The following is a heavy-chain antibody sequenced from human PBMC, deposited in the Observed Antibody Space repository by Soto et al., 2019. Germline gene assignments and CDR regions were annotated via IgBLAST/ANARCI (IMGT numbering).Heavy chain of an antibody. CDR3: ARERQGWGVPWFDP. J-gene: IGHJ5*02. D-gene: IGHD3-10*01. CDR1: GGTFSIYG. Sequence: QVQLVQSGAEVKKPGSSVKVSCKASGGTFSIYGISWVRQAPGQGLKWMGGIIPIFGTANYAQKFQGRVTITADESTSTAYMELSILRSEDTAVYYCARERQGWGVPWFDPWGQGTLVTVSS. CDR2: IIPIFGTA. V-gene: IGHV1-69*12.